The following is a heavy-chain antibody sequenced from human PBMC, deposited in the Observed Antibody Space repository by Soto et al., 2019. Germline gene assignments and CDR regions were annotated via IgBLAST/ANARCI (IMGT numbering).Heavy chain of an antibody. V-gene: IGHV4-61*03. CDR3: ARVSIADDAFDI. Sequence: PSETLSLTCSVSGGSVSSAASFWSWIRQPPGKGLEWIGYIYYSGTTNYNPTLKSRVLISVDRSKNHFSLKVTSVTAADTAVYYCARVSIADDAFDIWGQGPLVT. CDR2: IYYSGTT. D-gene: IGHD6-6*01. CDR1: GGSVSSAASF. J-gene: IGHJ3*02.